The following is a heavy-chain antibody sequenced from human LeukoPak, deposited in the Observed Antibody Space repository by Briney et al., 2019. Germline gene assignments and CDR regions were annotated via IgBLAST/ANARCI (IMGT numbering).Heavy chain of an antibody. Sequence: ASVKVSCKASGYTFTGYYMHWVRQAPGQGLEWMGRINPNSGGTNYAQKFQGGVTMTRDTSISTAYMELSRLRSDDTAVYYCANLCLYYYDSSGYCFDYWGQGTLVTVSS. CDR3: ANLCLYYYDSSGYCFDY. CDR1: GYTFTGYY. CDR2: INPNSGGT. J-gene: IGHJ4*02. D-gene: IGHD3-22*01. V-gene: IGHV1-2*06.